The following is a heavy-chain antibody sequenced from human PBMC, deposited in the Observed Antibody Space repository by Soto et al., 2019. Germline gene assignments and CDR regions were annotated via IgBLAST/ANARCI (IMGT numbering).Heavy chain of an antibody. CDR1: GFTVSSNY. CDR2: IYSDGST. J-gene: IGHJ6*02. Sequence: EVQLVESGGGLVQPGGSLRLSCAASGFTVSSNYMSWVRQAPWKGLAWVSVIYSDGSTYYADSVKGRFTISRHNSKITLYLQMNSLRAEDTAVYYCARDPYCDSSGYLASNGMDVWGQGTTVTVSS. CDR3: ARDPYCDSSGYLASNGMDV. V-gene: IGHV3-53*04. D-gene: IGHD3-22*01.